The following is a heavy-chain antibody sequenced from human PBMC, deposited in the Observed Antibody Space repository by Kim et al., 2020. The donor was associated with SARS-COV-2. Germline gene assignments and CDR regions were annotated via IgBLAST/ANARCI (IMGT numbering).Heavy chain of an antibody. CDR2: SI. J-gene: IGHJ4*02. Sequence: SIGYADSVKGRFTISRDNAKNSLYLQMNSLRAEDTALYYCAKDKGGALDYWGQGTLVTVSS. D-gene: IGHD4-17*01. V-gene: IGHV3-9*01. CDR3: AKDKGGALDY.